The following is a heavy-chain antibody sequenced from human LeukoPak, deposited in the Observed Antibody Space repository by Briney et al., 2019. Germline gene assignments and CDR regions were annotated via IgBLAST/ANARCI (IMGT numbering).Heavy chain of an antibody. CDR2: IRAGGDNT. D-gene: IGHD3-10*01. V-gene: IGHV3-23*01. J-gene: IGHJ4*02. CDR1: GFTFSSYG. CDR3: AKGMVRGVILKGFDY. Sequence: GGSLRLSCAASGFTFSSYGMSWVRQAPGKGLEWVSGIRAGGDNTYYADSVKGRFTISRDNSKNTLYLQMNSLRAEDTAVYYCAKGMVRGVILKGFDYWGQGTLVTVSS.